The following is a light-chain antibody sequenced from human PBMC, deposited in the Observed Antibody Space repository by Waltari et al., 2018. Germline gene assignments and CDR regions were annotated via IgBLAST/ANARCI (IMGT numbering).Light chain of an antibody. J-gene: IGKJ1*01. CDR1: QCISIY. Sequence: DIQVTQSPSSLSASVGDRVTITCRASQCISIYLNWYQQKPGKAPKLLISAASSLQGGVPSRFSGSGSGTDFTLTISRLQPEDFASYYCQQRYSTPPWTFGQGTKVEIK. CDR3: QQRYSTPPWT. V-gene: IGKV1-39*01. CDR2: AAS.